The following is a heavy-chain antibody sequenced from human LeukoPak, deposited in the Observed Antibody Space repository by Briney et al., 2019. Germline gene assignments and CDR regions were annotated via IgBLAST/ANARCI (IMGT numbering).Heavy chain of an antibody. CDR3: AKFGDHMPDAFDI. D-gene: IGHD4-17*01. V-gene: IGHV3-53*01. Sequence: RGSLRLSCAASVFTVTANSMNWVRQAPGKGLEWVSRVSSGGDALYADSVKGRFTISRDTSKNTVFLQMDSLRAEDTAVYYCAKFGDHMPDAFDIWGQGTMVTVAA. CDR2: VSSGGDA. CDR1: VFTVTANS. J-gene: IGHJ3*02.